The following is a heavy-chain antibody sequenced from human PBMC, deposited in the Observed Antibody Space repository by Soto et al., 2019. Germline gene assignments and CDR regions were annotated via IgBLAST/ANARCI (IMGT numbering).Heavy chain of an antibody. Sequence: ASVKVSCKASGYTFTGHYIHWVRQAPEQGPEWMGEIGPESGATRYAQRFQGRVTMTRDMSITTVYMELNNLSPDDTAVYYCGRGRSGQIVVFYWGQGTPVTVYS. CDR1: GYTFTGHY. V-gene: IGHV1-2*02. J-gene: IGHJ4*02. CDR2: IGPESGAT. D-gene: IGHD1-26*01. CDR3: GRGRSGQIVVFY.